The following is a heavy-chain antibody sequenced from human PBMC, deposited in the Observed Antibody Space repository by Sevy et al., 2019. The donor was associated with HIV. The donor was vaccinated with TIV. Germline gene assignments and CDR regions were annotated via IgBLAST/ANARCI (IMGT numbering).Heavy chain of an antibody. CDR3: AKDKGGMLPSYGMDV. J-gene: IGHJ6*02. Sequence: GGSLRLSCAASGLTFSSYAMAWVRQAPGKGLEWISAIIGSGDRTYYSESVKGRFTISRDNSKNMVYLQMNSLRAEDTAVYYCAKDKGGMLPSYGMDVWGQGTTVTVSS. V-gene: IGHV3-23*01. CDR2: IIGSGDRT. D-gene: IGHD3-16*01. CDR1: GLTFSSYA.